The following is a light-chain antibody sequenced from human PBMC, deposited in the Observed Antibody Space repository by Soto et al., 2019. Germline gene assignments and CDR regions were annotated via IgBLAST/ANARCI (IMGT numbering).Light chain of an antibody. Sequence: EIVLTQSPATLSLSPGERATLSCRAIQSISTDLAWYQQKPGQAPRLLIYDASNRATGIPARFSGSGSGTDFTLTISSLESDDFAVYYCQQRSNWPPAITFGQGTRLEI. CDR1: QSISTD. V-gene: IGKV3-11*01. CDR3: QQRSNWPPAIT. J-gene: IGKJ5*01. CDR2: DAS.